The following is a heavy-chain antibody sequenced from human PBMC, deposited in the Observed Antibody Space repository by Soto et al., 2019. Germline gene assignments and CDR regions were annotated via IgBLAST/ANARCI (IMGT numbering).Heavy chain of an antibody. D-gene: IGHD5-12*01. J-gene: IGHJ6*02. CDR2: IYDSETT. V-gene: IGHV4-30-4*01. CDR3: ARDRQSEIVAMLASNGMDV. CDR1: GGSINSDDSY. Sequence: SETLSLTCTVSGGSINSDDSYWSWLRQPPGRGLEWIGYIYDSETTYYNPSLKSRVTISVATSKNQFSLKLNPVTAADTAAYYCARDRQSEIVAMLASNGMDVWGQGTTVTVSS.